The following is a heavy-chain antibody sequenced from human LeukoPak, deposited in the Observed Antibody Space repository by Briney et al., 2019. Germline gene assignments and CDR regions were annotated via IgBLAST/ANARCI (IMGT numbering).Heavy chain of an antibody. V-gene: IGHV4-59*08. Sequence: SETLSLTCTVSGGSISSYYWSWIRQPPGKGLEWIGYIYYSGSTNYNPSLKSRVTISVDTSKNQFSLKLSSVTAADTAVYYCARILLWFGELFPGYWGQGTLVTVSS. J-gene: IGHJ4*02. D-gene: IGHD3-10*01. CDR3: ARILLWFGELFPGY. CDR1: GGSISSYY. CDR2: IYYSGST.